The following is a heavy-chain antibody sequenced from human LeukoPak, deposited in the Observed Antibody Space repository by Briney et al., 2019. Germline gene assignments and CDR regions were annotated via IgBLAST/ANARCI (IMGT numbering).Heavy chain of an antibody. CDR1: GGSITTHY. J-gene: IGHJ5*02. V-gene: IGHV4-4*07. CDR3: ARHLGYNWFGP. Sequence: PSETLSLTCTVSGGSITTHYWSWIRHPAGKGLEWIGRIHTSGSTNYNPSLEGPATKSLDTSKNPFSLNLSSATAADTALYYCARHLGYNWFGPWGQGTLVTVSS. CDR2: IHTSGST. D-gene: IGHD1-26*01.